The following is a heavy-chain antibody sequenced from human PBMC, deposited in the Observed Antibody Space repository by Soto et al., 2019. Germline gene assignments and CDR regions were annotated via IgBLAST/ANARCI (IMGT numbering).Heavy chain of an antibody. D-gene: IGHD2-2*01. CDR3: ARPGIQCSSPSCYADY. CDR2: IYYSGST. CDR1: GGSISSSSYY. Sequence: QLQLQESGPGLVKPSETLSLTCTVSGGSISSSSYYWGWIRQPPGKGLEWIGSIYYSGSTYYNPSLKSRVTISXXTXKXXFSLKLSSVTAADTAVYYCARPGIQCSSPSCYADYWGQGTLVTVSS. J-gene: IGHJ4*02. V-gene: IGHV4-39*01.